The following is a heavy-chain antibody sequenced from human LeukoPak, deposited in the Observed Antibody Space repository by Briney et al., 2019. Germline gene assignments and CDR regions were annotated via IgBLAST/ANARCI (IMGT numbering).Heavy chain of an antibody. D-gene: IGHD2-15*01. CDR3: ARDAPLSCSGGSCYSDDTDY. V-gene: IGHV1-69*04. J-gene: IGHJ4*02. CDR2: IIPILGIA. CDR1: GGTFSSYA. Sequence: SVKASCKASGGTFSSYAISWVRQAPGQGLEWMGRIIPILGIANYAQKFQGRVTITADKSTSTAYMELSSLRSEDTAVYYCARDAPLSCSGGSCYSDDTDYWGQGTLVTVSS.